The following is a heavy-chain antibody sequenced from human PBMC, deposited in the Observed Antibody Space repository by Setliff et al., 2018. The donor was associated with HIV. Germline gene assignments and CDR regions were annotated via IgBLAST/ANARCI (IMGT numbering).Heavy chain of an antibody. CDR1: GFTFSDHY. J-gene: IGHJ6*04. Sequence: GGSLRLSCAASGFTFSDHYMSWIRQAPGKGLEWVSSISGTATTIYSADSVKGRFTISRDNAKNSLFLQMNSLRAEDTAVYYCARDIPFGDLLMLQAYMDVWGKGTTVTVSS. CDR2: ISGTATTI. V-gene: IGHV3-11*01. CDR3: ARDIPFGDLLMLQAYMDV. D-gene: IGHD3-10*01.